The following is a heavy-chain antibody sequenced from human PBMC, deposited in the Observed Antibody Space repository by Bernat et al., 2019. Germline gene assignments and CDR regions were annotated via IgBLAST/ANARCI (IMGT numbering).Heavy chain of an antibody. CDR2: ISGSGGST. CDR1: GFTFSSYA. Sequence: EVQLVESGGGLVQPGGSLRLACAASGFTFSSYAMSWVRQAPGKGLEWVSAISGSGGSTYYTDSVKGRLTISRDNSKNTLCLQMNSLRAEDTAVYYCAKSNQRARPLEVYWGQGTLVTVSS. J-gene: IGHJ4*02. V-gene: IGHV3-23*04. CDR3: AKSNQRARPLEVY. D-gene: IGHD6-25*01.